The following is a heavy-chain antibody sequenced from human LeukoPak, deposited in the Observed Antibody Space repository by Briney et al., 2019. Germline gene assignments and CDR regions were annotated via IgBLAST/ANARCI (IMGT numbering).Heavy chain of an antibody. J-gene: IGHJ4*02. CDR2: IYTSGST. V-gene: IGHV4-61*02. D-gene: IGHD4-23*01. Sequence: PSQTLSLTCTVSGGSISSGSYYWSWIRQPAGKGLEWIGRIYTSGSTNYNPSLKSRVTMSVDTSKNQFSLKLSSVTAADTAVYYCARVNGGNSGFDYWGQGTLVTVSS. CDR1: GGSISSGSYY. CDR3: ARVNGGNSGFDY.